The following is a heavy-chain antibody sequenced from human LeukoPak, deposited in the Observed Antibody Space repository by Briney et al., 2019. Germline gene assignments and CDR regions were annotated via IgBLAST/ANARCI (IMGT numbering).Heavy chain of an antibody. D-gene: IGHD3-22*01. CDR3: ARVNYYDSSGYSDRPYGMDV. CDR2: INHSGST. Sequence: SETLSLTCAVYGGSFSGYYWSWIRQPPGKGLEWIGEINHSGSTNYNPSLKSRVTISVDTSKNQFSLKLSSVTAADTAVYYCARVNYYDSSGYSDRPYGMDVWSQGTTVTVSS. J-gene: IGHJ6*02. V-gene: IGHV4-34*01. CDR1: GGSFSGYY.